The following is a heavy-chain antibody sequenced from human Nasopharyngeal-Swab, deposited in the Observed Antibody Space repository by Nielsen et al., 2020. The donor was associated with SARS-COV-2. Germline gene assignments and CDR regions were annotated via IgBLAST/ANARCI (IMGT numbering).Heavy chain of an antibody. Sequence: WVRQAPGQGLEWMGWINTNTGNPTYAQGFTGRFVFSLDTSVSTAYLQISSLKAEDTAVYYWARVKPKLRGYDLTDIWGQGTMVTVSS. CDR2: INTNTGNP. CDR3: ARVKPKLRGYDLTDI. V-gene: IGHV7-4-1*02. D-gene: IGHD5-12*01. J-gene: IGHJ3*02.